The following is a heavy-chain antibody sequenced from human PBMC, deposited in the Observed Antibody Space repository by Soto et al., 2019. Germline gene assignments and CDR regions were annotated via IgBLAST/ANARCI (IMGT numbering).Heavy chain of an antibody. Sequence: GGSLRLSCAASGFTFSDYYMSWIRQAPGKGLEGVAYISGSGGDTHYADSVKGRFTISRDNAKSSLYLQMNSLSAEDTAVFYCGLTSDYVRGLRYGMDVWGQGTTVTVSS. CDR2: ISGSGGDT. CDR1: GFTFSDYY. J-gene: IGHJ6*02. CDR3: GLTSDYVRGLRYGMDV. D-gene: IGHD4-17*01. V-gene: IGHV3-11*06.